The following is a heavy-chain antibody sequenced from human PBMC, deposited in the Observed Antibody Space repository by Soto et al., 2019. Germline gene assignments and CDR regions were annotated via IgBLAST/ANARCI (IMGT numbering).Heavy chain of an antibody. J-gene: IGHJ4*02. V-gene: IGHV4-61*08. CDR1: GGSISSGGYS. CDR3: ARLGWGGYYFDY. D-gene: IGHD3-16*01. CDR2: IYYSGST. Sequence: SETLSLTCAVSGGSISSGGYSWSWIRQPPGKGLEWIGYIYYSGSTNYNPSLKSRVTISVDTSKNQFSLKLSSVTAADTAVYYCARLGWGGYYFDYWGQGTLVTVSS.